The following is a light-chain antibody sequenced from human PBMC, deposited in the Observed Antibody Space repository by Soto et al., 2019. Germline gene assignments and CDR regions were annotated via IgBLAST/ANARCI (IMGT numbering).Light chain of an antibody. Sequence: QSALTQPASVSGSPGQSITISCTGTSSDIGHYDYVSWYQQHPGKAPKLMIYEVSNRPSGISNRFSGSKSGNTASLTLSGLQAEDEADYYCSSYTSSSTLVFGGGTKLTVL. V-gene: IGLV2-14*01. CDR1: SSDIGHYDY. CDR3: SSYTSSSTLV. CDR2: EVS. J-gene: IGLJ2*01.